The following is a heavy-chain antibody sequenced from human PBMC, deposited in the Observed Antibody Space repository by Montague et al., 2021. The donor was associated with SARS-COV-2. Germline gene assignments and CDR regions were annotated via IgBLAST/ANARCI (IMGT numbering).Heavy chain of an antibody. CDR1: GGSISTGNYY. J-gene: IGHJ4*02. V-gene: IGHV4-61*09. D-gene: IGHD2-15*01. Sequence: TLSLTCSVSGGSISTGNYYWSWIRQPAGKRLEWIGDIYTSGRTNYNPSVQSRVTILVDTSKNQFSLRLNSVTAADTAVYYCARGVVAAPPVVDYWGRGTLVTVSS. CDR2: IYTSGRT. CDR3: ARGVVAAPPVVDY.